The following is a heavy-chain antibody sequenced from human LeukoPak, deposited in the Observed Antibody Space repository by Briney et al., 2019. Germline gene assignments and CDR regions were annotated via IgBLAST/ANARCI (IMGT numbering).Heavy chain of an antibody. CDR3: SKGEGDSSYSAPAY. CDR1: GFTFRDAA. D-gene: IGHD2-15*01. Sequence: GGSPRLSCAVSGFTFRDAAMTWVRQAPGKGLEWVSLISSSGNNAYYADSVKGRFTISRDNSKNTLSLQMNSLRVEDTAVYYCSKGEGDSSYSAPAYWGQGTLVTVSS. V-gene: IGHV3-23*01. J-gene: IGHJ4*02. CDR2: ISSSGNNA.